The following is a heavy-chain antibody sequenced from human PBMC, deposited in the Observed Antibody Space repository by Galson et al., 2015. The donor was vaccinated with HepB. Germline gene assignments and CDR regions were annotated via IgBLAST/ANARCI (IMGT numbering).Heavy chain of an antibody. J-gene: IGHJ4*02. CDR1: GFTFRSYA. D-gene: IGHD6-19*01. Sequence: SLRLSCAASGFTFRSYAMRWIRQAPGKGLEWVSTITEHGDITYYADSVKGRFTFSRDNSKDTLCLQMDSLRVDDTAVYYCAKSSSGWSPYYFDYWAQRTLVTVSS. CDR3: AKSSSGWSPYYFDY. CDR2: ITEHGDIT. V-gene: IGHV3-23*01.